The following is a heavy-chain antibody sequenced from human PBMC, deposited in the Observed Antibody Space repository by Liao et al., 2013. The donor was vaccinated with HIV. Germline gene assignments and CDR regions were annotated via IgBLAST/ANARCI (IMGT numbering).Heavy chain of an antibody. CDR3: ARERLGSSSPFFDY. Sequence: QVQLQESGPGLVKPSQTLSLTCTVSGGSISSGSYYWSWIRQPPGKGLEWIGYIYYSGSTNYNPSLKSRVTILVDTSKNQFSLKLNSVTAADTAVYYCARERLGSSSPFFDYWGQGTLVTVSS. CDR1: GGSISSGSYY. J-gene: IGHJ4*02. CDR2: IYYSGST. D-gene: IGHD6-6*01. V-gene: IGHV4-61*01.